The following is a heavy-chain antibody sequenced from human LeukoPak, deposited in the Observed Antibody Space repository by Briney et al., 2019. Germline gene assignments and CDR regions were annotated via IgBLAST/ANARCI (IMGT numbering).Heavy chain of an antibody. CDR1: GGSLSSYRYY. V-gene: IGHV4-61*01. D-gene: IGHD3-22*01. CDR3: VWRDYCDSSGSNAFDI. CDR2: IYYSRHT. Sequence: SETLSLTCLVSGGSLSSYRYYWSWPRQPPGKGLEGVRYIYYSRHTNYKPSRKGPVPLHIDTSKYQFSLRLSSVTAADTAGDYCVWRDYCDSSGSNAFDIWGQGTMVTVS. J-gene: IGHJ3*02.